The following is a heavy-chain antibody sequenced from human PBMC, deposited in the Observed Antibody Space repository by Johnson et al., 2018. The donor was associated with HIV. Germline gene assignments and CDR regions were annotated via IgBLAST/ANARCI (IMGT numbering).Heavy chain of an antibody. CDR3: ARESDMVSAFDF. D-gene: IGHD3-10*01. CDR1: GFTFSTYA. CDR2: ISYDGNKK. J-gene: IGHJ3*01. Sequence: VQLVESGGGVVQPGRSLRLSCAASGFTFSTYAMHWVRQALGKGLEWVAVISYDGNKKYYADSVKGRFTISRDNSKNTLYLQMNSLRAEDTALYYCARESDMVSAFDFWGQGTMVTVSS. V-gene: IGHV3-30-3*01.